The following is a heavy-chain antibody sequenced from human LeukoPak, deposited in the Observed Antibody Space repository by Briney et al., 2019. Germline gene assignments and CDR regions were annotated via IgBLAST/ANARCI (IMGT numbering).Heavy chain of an antibody. CDR1: GGSISSGGYY. J-gene: IGHJ3*02. CDR3: ARVRCSGGSCYPPDAFDI. CDR2: IYYSGST. Sequence: SETLSLTCTVSGGSISSGGYYWSWIRQHPGKGLEWFGYIYYSGSTYYNPSLKSRVTISVDTSKNQFSLKLSSVTAADTAVYYCARVRCSGGSCYPPDAFDIWGQGTMVTVSS. D-gene: IGHD2-15*01. V-gene: IGHV4-31*03.